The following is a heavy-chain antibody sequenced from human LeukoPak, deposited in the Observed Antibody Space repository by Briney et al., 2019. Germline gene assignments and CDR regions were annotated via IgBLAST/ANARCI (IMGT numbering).Heavy chain of an antibody. J-gene: IGHJ4*02. CDR3: ARLTPSRLLWFGELYDHAFDY. V-gene: IGHV4-59*08. Sequence: SETLSLTCSVSGASISGNYWSWIRQPPGKGLEWIGCIYYSGSTNYNPSLNSRVTISVDTSKNQFSLKQSSVTAADTAVYYCARLTPSRLLWFGELYDHAFDYWGQGTLVTVSS. CDR2: IYYSGST. CDR1: GASISGNY. D-gene: IGHD3-10*01.